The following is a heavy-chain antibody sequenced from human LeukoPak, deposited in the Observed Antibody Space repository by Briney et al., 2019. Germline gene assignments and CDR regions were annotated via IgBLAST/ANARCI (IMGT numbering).Heavy chain of an antibody. CDR3: ARDALYLDSSGYYLKSDY. CDR2: MNPNSGNT. V-gene: IGHV1-8*03. J-gene: IGHJ4*02. D-gene: IGHD3-22*01. CDR1: GYTFTSYD. Sequence: GASVKVSCKASGYTFTSYDINWVRQATGQGLEWMGWMNPNSGNTGYAQKFQGRVTITRNTSISTAYMELSSLRSDDTAVYYCARDALYLDSSGYYLKSDYWGQGTLVTVSS.